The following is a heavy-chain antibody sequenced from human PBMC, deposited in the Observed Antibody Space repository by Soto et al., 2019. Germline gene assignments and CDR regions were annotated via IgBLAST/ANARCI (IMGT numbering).Heavy chain of an antibody. CDR3: GKEGGPGWFEP. V-gene: IGHV3-23*01. CDR1: GFTFSTSV. Sequence: PGGSLRLSCAASGFTFSTSVISWVRQSPGKGLEWVSVIGVNSPSMYYADSVKGRFTISRDNSKNTVYLQMSSLRVEDTAVYYGGKEGGPGWFEPWGQGTRVTVSS. CDR2: IGVNSPSM. J-gene: IGHJ5*02.